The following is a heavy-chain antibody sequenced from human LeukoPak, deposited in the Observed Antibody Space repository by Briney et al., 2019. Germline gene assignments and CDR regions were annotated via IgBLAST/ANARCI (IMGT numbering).Heavy chain of an antibody. CDR3: ARPVYDSSGYRTDAFDI. J-gene: IGHJ3*02. Sequence: GASVKVSCKASGYTFTSYAMSWVRQAPGQGLEWMGWINTNTGNPTYAQGFTGRVVFSLDTSVSTAYLQISSLKAEDTAVYYCARPVYDSSGYRTDAFDIWGQGTMVTVSS. V-gene: IGHV7-4-1*02. D-gene: IGHD3-22*01. CDR2: INTNTGNP. CDR1: GYTFTSYA.